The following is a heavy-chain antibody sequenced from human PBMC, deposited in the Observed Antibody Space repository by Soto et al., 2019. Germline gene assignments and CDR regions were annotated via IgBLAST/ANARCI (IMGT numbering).Heavy chain of an antibody. D-gene: IGHD2-15*01. CDR3: ATRSGSSYYTDH. CDR2: FDPEDGET. Sequence: ASVKVSCKVSGYTLTELSMHWVRQAPGKGLEWMGGFDPEDGETIYAQKFQGRVTMTEDTSTDTAYMELSSLRSEDTAVYYCATRSGSSYYTDHWGQGTLATVPS. CDR1: GYTLTELS. J-gene: IGHJ4*02. V-gene: IGHV1-24*01.